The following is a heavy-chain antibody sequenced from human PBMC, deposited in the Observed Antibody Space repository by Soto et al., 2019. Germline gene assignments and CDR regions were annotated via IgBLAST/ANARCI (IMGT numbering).Heavy chain of an antibody. CDR3: ARAGDTAMVYYYYYGMDV. V-gene: IGHV1-18*01. D-gene: IGHD5-18*01. Sequence: QVQLVQSGAEVKKPGASVKVSCKASGYTFTSYGISWVRQAPGQGLEWMGWISAYNGNTNYTQKLQGRVTMTTDTSTRTAYMELRSLRSDDTAVYYCARAGDTAMVYYYYYGMDVWGQGTTVTVSS. CDR1: GYTFTSYG. J-gene: IGHJ6*02. CDR2: ISAYNGNT.